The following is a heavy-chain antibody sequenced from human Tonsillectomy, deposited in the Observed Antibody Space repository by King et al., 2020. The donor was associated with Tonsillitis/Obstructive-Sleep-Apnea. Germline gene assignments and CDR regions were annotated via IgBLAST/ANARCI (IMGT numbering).Heavy chain of an antibody. CDR3: ARSLSGLPPGDV. J-gene: IGHJ6*04. CDR1: GGSFSAYY. V-gene: IGHV4-34*01. Sequence: VQLQQWGAGLLKPSETLSLTCAVYGGSFSAYYWTWIRQPPGKGLDWIGEINHSGSTNYNPSLKSRVTISVDTSKNQFSLKLTSATAADTAVYYCARSLSGLPPGDVWGKGTTVTVSS. CDR2: INHSGST. D-gene: IGHD3-10*01.